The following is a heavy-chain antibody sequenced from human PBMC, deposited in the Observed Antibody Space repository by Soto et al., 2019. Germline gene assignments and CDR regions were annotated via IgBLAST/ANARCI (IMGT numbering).Heavy chain of an antibody. CDR3: ARGRYGDY. V-gene: IGHV1-18*01. Sequence: QVHLVQSGAEVKKPGASVKVSCKGSGYDFTTYGITWVRQAPGQGLEWMAWISAHNGNTDYAQKLQGSVTVTRDTSTSTAYMELRSLRSDDTAVYYCARGRYGDYWGQGALVTVSS. CDR2: ISAHNGNT. D-gene: IGHD1-1*01. CDR1: GYDFTTYG. J-gene: IGHJ4*02.